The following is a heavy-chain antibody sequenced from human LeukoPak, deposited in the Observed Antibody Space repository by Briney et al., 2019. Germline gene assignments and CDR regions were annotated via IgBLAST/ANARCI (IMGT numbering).Heavy chain of an antibody. CDR1: GGTFCSYA. CDR2: IIPIFGTA. D-gene: IGHD5-18*01. V-gene: IGHV1-69*05. J-gene: IGHJ5*02. Sequence: SVKVSCKASGGTFCSYAISWVRQAPGQGLEWMGRIIPIFGTANYAQKFQGRVTITTDESTSTAYMELSSLRSEDTAVYYCARGGYSYGYVGGFDPWGQGTLVTVSS. CDR3: ARGGYSYGYVGGFDP.